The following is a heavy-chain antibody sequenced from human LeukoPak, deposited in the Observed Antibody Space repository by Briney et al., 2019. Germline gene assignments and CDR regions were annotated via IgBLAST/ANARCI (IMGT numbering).Heavy chain of an antibody. CDR2: INSDGRRT. J-gene: IGHJ3*02. CDR1: GFIFSTYW. Sequence: GGSLRLSCAASGFIFSTYWMDWVRQAPGKGLVWVSRINSDGRRTRYADSVKGRFTISRDNAKNTLYLQMNSLRAEDTAVYYCARSVYGSDSFSPRDAFDIWGQGTMVTASS. CDR3: ARSVYGSDSFSPRDAFDI. D-gene: IGHD3-10*01. V-gene: IGHV3-74*01.